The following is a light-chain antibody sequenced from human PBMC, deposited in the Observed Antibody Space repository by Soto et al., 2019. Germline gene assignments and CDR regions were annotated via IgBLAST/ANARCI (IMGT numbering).Light chain of an antibody. CDR3: QQYGSSPPRT. CDR2: GAS. Sequence: EIVLAQSPATLSVSPGERVTLSCRASQSVSSSYLAWYQQKPGQAPRLLIYGASSRATGIPDRFSGSGSGTDFTLTISRLEPEDFAVYYCQQYGSSPPRTFGQGTKVDIK. V-gene: IGKV3-20*01. CDR1: QSVSSSY. J-gene: IGKJ1*01.